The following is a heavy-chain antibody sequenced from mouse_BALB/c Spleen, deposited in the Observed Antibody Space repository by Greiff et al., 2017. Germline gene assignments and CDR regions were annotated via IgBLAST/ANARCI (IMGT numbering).Heavy chain of an antibody. CDR3: SRYDENAMDY. CDR1: GYTFTDYE. D-gene: IGHD2-14*01. V-gene: IGHV1-15*01. CDR2: IDPETGGT. Sequence: QVQLKQSGAELVRPGASVTLSCKASGYTFTDYEMHWVKQTPVHGLEWIGAIDPETGGTAYNQKFKGKATLTADKSSSTAYMELRSLTSEDSAVYYCSRYDENAMDYWGQGTSVTVSS. J-gene: IGHJ4*01.